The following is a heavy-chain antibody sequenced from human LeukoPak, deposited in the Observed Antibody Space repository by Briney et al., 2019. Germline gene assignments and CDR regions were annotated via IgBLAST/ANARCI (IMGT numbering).Heavy chain of an antibody. Sequence: GGSLRLSCAASGFTVSSNYMSWVRQAPGKGLEWVSVIYSGGSTYYADSVKGRFTISRDNSKNTLYLQMNSLKTEDTAVYYCTRQDFIGADFDYWGQGTLVTVSS. D-gene: IGHD6-13*01. CDR1: GFTVSSNY. V-gene: IGHV3-53*01. CDR2: IYSGGST. CDR3: TRQDFIGADFDY. J-gene: IGHJ4*02.